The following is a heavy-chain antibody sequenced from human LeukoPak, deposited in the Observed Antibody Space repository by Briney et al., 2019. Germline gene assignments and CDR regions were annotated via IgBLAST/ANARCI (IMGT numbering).Heavy chain of an antibody. CDR2: INPNSGGT. D-gene: IGHD2-8*01. CDR3: ARPTYEGDAFDI. Sequence: ASVKVSCKASGYTFTGYYMHWVRQAPGQGLEWMGWINPNSGGTNYAQKFQGRVTMTRDTSISTAYMELSRLRSDDTAVYYCARPTYEGDAFDIWGQGTMVTVSS. CDR1: GYTFTGYY. J-gene: IGHJ3*02. V-gene: IGHV1-2*02.